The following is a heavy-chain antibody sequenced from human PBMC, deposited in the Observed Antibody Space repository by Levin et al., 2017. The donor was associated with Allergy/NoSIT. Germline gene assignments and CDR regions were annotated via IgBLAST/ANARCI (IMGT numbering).Heavy chain of an antibody. V-gene: IGHV1-8*01. Sequence: ASVKVSCKASGYTFTSYDINWVRQATGQGLEWMGWMNPNSGNTGYAQKFQGRVTMTRNTSISTAYMELSSLRSEDTAVYYCARRPAIAVVDNWFDPWGQGTLVTVSS. CDR3: ARRPAIAVVDNWFDP. J-gene: IGHJ5*02. CDR1: GYTFTSYD. D-gene: IGHD6-19*01. CDR2: MNPNSGNT.